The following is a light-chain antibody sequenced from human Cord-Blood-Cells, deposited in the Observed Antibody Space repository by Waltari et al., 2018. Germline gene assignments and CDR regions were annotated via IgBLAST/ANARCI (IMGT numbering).Light chain of an antibody. Sequence: QSALTQPASVSGSPGQSITISCTGTSSDVGGYNYVSWYQQHPGKAPKLMIYDVSKRPSGVSNRFSGSKSGNPASLTISGLQAEDEADYYCSSYTSSSTSLYVFGTGTKVTVL. J-gene: IGLJ1*01. CDR1: SSDVGGYNY. CDR2: DVS. V-gene: IGLV2-14*01. CDR3: SSYTSSSTSLYV.